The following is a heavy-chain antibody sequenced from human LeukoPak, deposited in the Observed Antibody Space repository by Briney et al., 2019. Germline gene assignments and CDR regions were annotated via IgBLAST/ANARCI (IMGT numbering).Heavy chain of an antibody. CDR2: ISGSGGST. Sequence: PGGSLRLSCAASGFTFSSYGMSWVRQAPGKGLEWVSAISGSGGSTYYADSVKGRFTISRDNSKNTLYLQMNSLRAEDTAVYYCAKASGYRVLLNPSDYWGQGTLVTVSS. J-gene: IGHJ4*02. CDR1: GFTFSSYG. CDR3: AKASGYRVLLNPSDY. V-gene: IGHV3-23*01. D-gene: IGHD3-16*01.